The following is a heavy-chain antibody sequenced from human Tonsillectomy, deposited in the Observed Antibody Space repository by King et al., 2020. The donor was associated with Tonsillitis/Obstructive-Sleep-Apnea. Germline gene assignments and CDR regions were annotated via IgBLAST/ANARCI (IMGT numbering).Heavy chain of an antibody. Sequence: QVQLQESGPGLVKPSETLSLTCTVSGGSISSYYWSWIRQPPGKGLEWIGYIYYSGSTNYNPSLKSRVTISVDTSKNQFSLKLSSVTAADTAVYYCARVGNRYGYPQYYFDYWGQGTLVTVSS. V-gene: IGHV4-59*01. CDR1: GGSISSYY. CDR3: ARVGNRYGYPQYYFDY. J-gene: IGHJ4*02. D-gene: IGHD5-18*01. CDR2: IYYSGST.